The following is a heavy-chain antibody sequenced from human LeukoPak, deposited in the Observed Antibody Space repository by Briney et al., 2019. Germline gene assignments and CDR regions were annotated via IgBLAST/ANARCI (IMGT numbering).Heavy chain of an antibody. V-gene: IGHV3-23*01. CDR2: ISGSGGST. CDR3: AKDGCSGGSCYTPGEAYYYYGMDV. J-gene: IGHJ6*02. CDR1: GFTFSSYA. Sequence: GGSLRLSCAASGFTFSSYAMSWVRQAPGKGLEWVSAISGSGGSTYYADSVKGRFTISRDNSKNTLYLQMNSLRAEDTAVYYCAKDGCSGGSCYTPGEAYYYYGMDVWGQGTTVTVSS. D-gene: IGHD2-15*01.